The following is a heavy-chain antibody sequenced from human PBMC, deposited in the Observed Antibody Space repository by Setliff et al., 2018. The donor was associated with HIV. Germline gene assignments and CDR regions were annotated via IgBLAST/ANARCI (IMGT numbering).Heavy chain of an antibody. J-gene: IGHJ3*01. CDR1: GGSFSGYH. CDR3: ARARITMTGGRLEPYAFDR. D-gene: IGHD3-22*01. CDR2: VHSTGTT. Sequence: SETLSLTCSVSGGSFSGYHWNWIRQPAGKGLEWIGRVHSTGTTIYNPSLKSRVTMSVDTSKNQLSLKLRSVTAADTAVYYCARARITMTGGRLEPYAFDRWGQGTKVTVSS. V-gene: IGHV4-4*07.